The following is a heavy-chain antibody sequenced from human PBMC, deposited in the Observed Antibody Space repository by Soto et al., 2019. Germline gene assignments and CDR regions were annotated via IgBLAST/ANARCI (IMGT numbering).Heavy chain of an antibody. CDR2: ISSSSGTI. Sequence: GGSLRLSCAASGFTFSSYSMNWVRQAPGKGLEWVSYISSSSGTIYYADSVKGRFTISRDIARNSLYLQMNSLRAEDTAVYYCARDAPPDDCWGQGTLVTVSS. CDR3: ARDAPPDDC. J-gene: IGHJ4*02. CDR1: GFTFSSYS. V-gene: IGHV3-48*01.